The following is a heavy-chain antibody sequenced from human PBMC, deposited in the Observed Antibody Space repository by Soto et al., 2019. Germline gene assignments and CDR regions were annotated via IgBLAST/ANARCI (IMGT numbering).Heavy chain of an antibody. CDR1: GGSISSGNY. V-gene: IGHV4-38-2*01. Sequence: SETLSLTCVVSGGSISSGNYWAWIRQPPGRGLEWIGSLYHIGSTHYNTSLKSRVTISVDTSKNHFSLELSSVTAADTAIYYCRSSTSCYDESCVDVWGQGTMVTVSS. CDR3: RSSTSCYDESCVDV. J-gene: IGHJ6*02. D-gene: IGHD2-2*01. CDR2: LYHIGST.